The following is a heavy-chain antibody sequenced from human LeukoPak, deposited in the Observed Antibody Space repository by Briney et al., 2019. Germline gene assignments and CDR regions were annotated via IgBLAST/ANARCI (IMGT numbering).Heavy chain of an antibody. J-gene: IGHJ3*02. V-gene: IGHV3-23*01. CDR2: ISGSGGST. D-gene: IGHD2-15*01. CDR1: GFTFSSYG. CDR3: AKRTIVVVVPTAFDI. Sequence: GGTLRLSCAASGFTFSSYGMSWVRQAPGEGLEWVSAISGSGGSTYYADSVKGRFTISRDNSKNTLYLQMNSLRAEDTAVYYCAKRTIVVVVPTAFDIWGQGTMVTVSS.